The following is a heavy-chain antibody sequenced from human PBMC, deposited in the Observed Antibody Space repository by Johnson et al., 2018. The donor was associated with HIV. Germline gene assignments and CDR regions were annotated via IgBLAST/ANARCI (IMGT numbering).Heavy chain of an antibody. D-gene: IGHD3-16*02. V-gene: IGHV3-30*02. J-gene: IGHJ3*02. CDR1: GFTFSNYG. CDR2: IRHDGNNK. Sequence: QVQLVESGGGVVQPGGSRRLSCAAFGFTFSNYGMHWVRLAPGKGLEWVAFIRHDGNNKYYADSVRGRFTISRDNAKRSLYLQMNSLRAEDTAVYYCAKGSLVGPNDALDIWGQGTMVTVSS. CDR3: AKGSLVGPNDALDI.